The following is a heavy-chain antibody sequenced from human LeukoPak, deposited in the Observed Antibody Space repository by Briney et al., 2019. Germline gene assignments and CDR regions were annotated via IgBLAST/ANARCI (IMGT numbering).Heavy chain of an antibody. J-gene: IGHJ4*02. CDR3: ATYSCLIAVSGSFDY. CDR2: ISGNSVVI. Sequence: GGSLRLSSAPSVVTFDDYAMHWGRQAPGKGRECGSGISGNSVVIDYADSVKGRFTISRENAKNSLCLQMSSLRAQEVALYYCATYSCLIAVSGSFDYWGQGTLVTVSS. CDR1: VVTFDDYA. V-gene: IGHV3-9*03. D-gene: IGHD6-19*01.